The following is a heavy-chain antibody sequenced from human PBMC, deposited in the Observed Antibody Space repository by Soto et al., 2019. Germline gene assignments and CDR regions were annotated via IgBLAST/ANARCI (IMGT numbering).Heavy chain of an antibody. CDR1: GFTFSSYA. V-gene: IGHV3-30-3*01. Sequence: XGSLRLSCAASGFTFSSYAMHWVRQAPGKGLEWVAVISYDGSNKYYADSVKGRFTISRDNSKNTLYLQMNSLRAEDTAVYYCASRSYYYDSSGSPLDYWGQGTLVTVSS. D-gene: IGHD3-22*01. CDR2: ISYDGSNK. CDR3: ASRSYYYDSSGSPLDY. J-gene: IGHJ4*02.